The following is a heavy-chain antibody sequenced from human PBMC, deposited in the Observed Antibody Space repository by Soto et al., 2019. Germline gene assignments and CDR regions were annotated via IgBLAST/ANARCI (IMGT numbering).Heavy chain of an antibody. CDR2: ISGSGGST. CDR3: AKRSSGRPWNFDY. J-gene: IGHJ4*02. Sequence: GGSLRLSCAAAGFTFSSYAMTLVRQAPGKGLEWVSAISGSGGSTYYADSVKGRFTISRDNSKNTLYLQMNSLRAEDTAVYYCAKRSSGRPWNFDYWGQGTLVTVSS. V-gene: IGHV3-23*01. CDR1: GFTFSSYA. D-gene: IGHD3-10*01.